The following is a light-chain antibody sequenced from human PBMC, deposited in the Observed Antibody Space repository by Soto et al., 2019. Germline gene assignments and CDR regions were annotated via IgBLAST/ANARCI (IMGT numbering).Light chain of an antibody. V-gene: IGLV2-14*01. CDR2: DVT. J-gene: IGLJ1*01. CDR3: SSYTSFKTLV. CDR1: SSDVGGYKY. Sequence: QSALTQPASVSESPGQSITISCTGSSSDVGGYKYVSWYQQHPGKAPKLLIYDVTNRPSGVSNRFSGSKSGYTASLTSSGLQSEDEADYYCSSYTSFKTLVFGTGTKLNVL.